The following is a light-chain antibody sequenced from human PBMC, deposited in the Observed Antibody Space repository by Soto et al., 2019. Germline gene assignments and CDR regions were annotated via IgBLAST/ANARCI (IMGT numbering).Light chain of an antibody. CDR1: SSDFGGYNY. Sequence: QSALTQPRSVSGSPGQSVTISCTGTSSDFGGYNYVSWYQHHPGKAPKLMIYDVSERPSGVPDRFSGSKSGNTASLTISGLQADADADYYCCSYAGTFYVFGTGTKVTVL. V-gene: IGLV2-11*01. CDR3: CSYAGTFYV. J-gene: IGLJ1*01. CDR2: DVS.